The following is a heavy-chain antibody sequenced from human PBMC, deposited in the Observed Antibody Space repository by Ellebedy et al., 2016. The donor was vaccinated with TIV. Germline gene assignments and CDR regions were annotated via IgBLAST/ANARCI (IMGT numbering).Heavy chain of an antibody. D-gene: IGHD6-6*01. CDR1: GYSFTGYY. CDR3: ARVFSTSSDTFDY. J-gene: IGHJ4*02. V-gene: IGHV1-2*02. Sequence: AASVKVSCKASGYSFTGYYMHWVRQAPGQGLEWMGWINPNSGGTNFAQKFEGRVTMTRDTSISTVYMDLSRLRSDDTAVYYCARVFSTSSDTFDYWGQGTLVTVSS. CDR2: INPNSGGT.